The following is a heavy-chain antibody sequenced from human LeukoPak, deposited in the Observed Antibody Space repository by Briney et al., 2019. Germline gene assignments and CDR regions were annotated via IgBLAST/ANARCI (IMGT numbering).Heavy chain of an antibody. J-gene: IGHJ3*02. D-gene: IGHD3-3*01. Sequence: SQTLSLTCTVSGGSISSGDYYWSWIRQPPGKGLEWIGYIYYSGSTYYNPPLKSRVTISVDTSKNQFSLKLSSVTAADTGVYYCARSVLRILEWSPLGAFDIWGQGTMVTVSP. CDR2: IYYSGST. CDR1: GGSISSGDYY. V-gene: IGHV4-30-4*08. CDR3: ARSVLRILEWSPLGAFDI.